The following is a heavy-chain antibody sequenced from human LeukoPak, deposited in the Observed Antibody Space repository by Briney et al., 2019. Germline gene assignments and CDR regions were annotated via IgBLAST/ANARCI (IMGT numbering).Heavy chain of an antibody. CDR1: GFTFTSYS. CDR3: ARDRVLPGYLDC. J-gene: IGHJ4*02. CDR2: ISTSSSSI. D-gene: IGHD2-15*01. V-gene: IGHV3-48*02. Sequence: GGSLRLSCAASGFTFTSYSMNWVRQAPGKGLEWVSYISTSSSSIYYADSVEGRFTISRDNAKNSLYLQMNSLRDEDTAMYYCARDRVLPGYLDCWGQGTLVTVSA.